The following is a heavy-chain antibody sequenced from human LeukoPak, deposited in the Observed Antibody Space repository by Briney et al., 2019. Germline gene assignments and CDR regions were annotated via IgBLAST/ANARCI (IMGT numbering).Heavy chain of an antibody. CDR1: GGSISSSSYC. V-gene: IGHV4-39*02. D-gene: IGHD5-18*01. J-gene: IGHJ6*02. CDR3: ARDVGYSYGYAYYYYGMDV. Sequence: SETLSLTCTVSGGSISSSSYCWGWIRPPPGKGLEWIGSIYYSGNTYHNPSLKSRVTISVDTSKKQFSLKLSSVPAADTAVYYCARDVGYSYGYAYYYYGMDVWGQGTTVTVSS. CDR2: IYYSGNT.